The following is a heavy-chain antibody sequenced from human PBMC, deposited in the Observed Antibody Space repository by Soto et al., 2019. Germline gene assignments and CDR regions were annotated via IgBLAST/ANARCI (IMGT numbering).Heavy chain of an antibody. CDR1: GGSFSGYY. D-gene: IGHD2-15*01. J-gene: IGHJ5*02. CDR3: ARWRDIVVVVAATGGWFDP. V-gene: IGHV4-34*01. Sequence: QVQLQQWGAGLLKPSETLSLTCAVYGGSFSGYYWSWIRQPPGKGLEWIGEINHSGSTNYNPSLKSRVTISVDTSKNQFSLELSSVTAADTAVYYCARWRDIVVVVAATGGWFDPWGQGTLVTVSS. CDR2: INHSGST.